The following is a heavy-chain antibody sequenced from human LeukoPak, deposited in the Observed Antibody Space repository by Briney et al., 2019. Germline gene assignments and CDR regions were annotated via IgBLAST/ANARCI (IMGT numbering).Heavy chain of an antibody. D-gene: IGHD3-10*01. CDR3: ARDRGSGSYHLDI. V-gene: IGHV1-69*13. J-gene: IGHJ3*02. CDR1: GYTFTSYY. CDR2: IIPIFGTA. Sequence: ASVKVSCKASGYTFTSYYMHWVRQAPGQGLEWMGGIIPIFGTANYAQKFQGRVTITADESTSTAYMELSSLRSEDTAVYYCARDRGSGSYHLDIWGQGTMVTVSS.